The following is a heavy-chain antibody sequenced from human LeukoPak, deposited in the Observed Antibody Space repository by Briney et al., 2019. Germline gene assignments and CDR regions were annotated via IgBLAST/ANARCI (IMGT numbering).Heavy chain of an antibody. CDR1: GFTFSSYG. CDR2: IWYDGGNK. V-gene: IGHV3-33*01. CDR3: AREGGYCSGGSCPSVRWFDP. Sequence: GRSLRLSCAASGFTFSSYGMNGFGQPPGKGREGGAVIWYDGGNKYYADSVKGRFTISRDNSKNTLYLQMNSLRAEDTAVYYCAREGGYCSGGSCPSVRWFDPWGQGTLVTVSS. D-gene: IGHD2-15*01. J-gene: IGHJ5*02.